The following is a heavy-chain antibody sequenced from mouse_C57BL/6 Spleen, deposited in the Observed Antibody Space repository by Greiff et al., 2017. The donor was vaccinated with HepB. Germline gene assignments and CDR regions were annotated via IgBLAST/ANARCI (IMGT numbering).Heavy chain of an antibody. V-gene: IGHV1-22*01. CDR1: GYTFTDYN. Sequence: EVQLQQSGPELVKPGASVKMSCKASGYTFTDYNMHWVKQSHGKSLEWIGYINPNNGGTSYNQKFKGKATLTVNKSSSTAYMELRSLTSGDSAVYYCARDYYGSSPPWFAYWGQGTLVTVSA. CDR3: ARDYYGSSPPWFAY. CDR2: INPNNGGT. J-gene: IGHJ3*01. D-gene: IGHD1-1*01.